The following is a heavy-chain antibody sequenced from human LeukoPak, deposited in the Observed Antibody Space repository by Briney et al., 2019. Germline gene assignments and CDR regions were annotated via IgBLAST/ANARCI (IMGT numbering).Heavy chain of an antibody. Sequence: GGSLRLSCAASGFTFSSYSMNWVRQAPGKGLEWVSSISSSSSYIYYADSVKGRFTISRDNSNNSLYLQMNSLRAEDTAVYYCARGGYSGYDSYYYGMDVWGQGTTVTVSS. CDR3: ARGGYSGYDSYYYGMDV. J-gene: IGHJ6*02. V-gene: IGHV3-21*01. D-gene: IGHD5-12*01. CDR1: GFTFSSYS. CDR2: ISSSSSYI.